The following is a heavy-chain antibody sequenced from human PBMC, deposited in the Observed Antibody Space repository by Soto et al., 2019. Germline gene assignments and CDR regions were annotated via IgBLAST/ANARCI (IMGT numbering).Heavy chain of an antibody. CDR2: ISPYNDDT. CDR1: GYTFSSYG. Sequence: QAQLVQSGAEVKKPGASVKVSCKTSGYTFSSYGITWVRQAPGQGLEWLEWISPYNDDTKYAQNLQGRATMTTDTSSRTAYMALRGLRSDDTAVYYCARGGYYDSSGSRNYHYYGMDVWGQGTSVIVSS. J-gene: IGHJ6*02. D-gene: IGHD3-22*01. V-gene: IGHV1-18*01. CDR3: ARGGYYDSSGSRNYHYYGMDV.